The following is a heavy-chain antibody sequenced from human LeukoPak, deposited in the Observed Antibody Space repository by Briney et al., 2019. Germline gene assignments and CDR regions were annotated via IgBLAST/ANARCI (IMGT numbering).Heavy chain of an antibody. J-gene: IGHJ4*02. V-gene: IGHV3-53*01. Sequence: PGGSLRLSCAASGFTVSSNHMSWVRQAPGKGLEWVSVIYSGGSTYYADSVKGRFTFSRDNSKNTLYLQMNSLRAEDTAVYYCARDIGSSASYWGQGTLVTVSS. CDR3: ARDIGSSASY. CDR2: IYSGGST. CDR1: GFTVSSNH. D-gene: IGHD1-26*01.